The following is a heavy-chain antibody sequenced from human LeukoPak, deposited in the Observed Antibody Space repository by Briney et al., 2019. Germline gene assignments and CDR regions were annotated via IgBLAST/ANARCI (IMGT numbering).Heavy chain of an antibody. CDR2: IYYSGST. J-gene: IGHJ4*02. CDR1: GGSISSYY. CDR3: ARSEVVAATSDY. D-gene: IGHD2-15*01. V-gene: IGHV4-59*08. Sequence: PSETLSLTCTVSGGSISSYYWSWIRQPPGKGLEWIGYIYYSGSTNYNPSLKSRVTISVDTSKNQFSLKLSSVTAADTAVYYCARSEVVAATSDYWGQGTLVTVSS.